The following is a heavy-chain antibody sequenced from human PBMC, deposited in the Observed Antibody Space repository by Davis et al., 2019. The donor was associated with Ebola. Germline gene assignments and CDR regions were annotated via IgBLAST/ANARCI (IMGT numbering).Heavy chain of an antibody. CDR2: MNPNSGNT. CDR1: GYTFTSYD. CDR3: ARAPNRRWFGELSVFDY. J-gene: IGHJ4*02. Sequence: ASVKVSCKASGYTFTSYDINWVRQATGQGLEWMGWMNPNSGNTGYAQKFQGRVTMTRNTSISTAYMELSSLRSEDTAVYYCARAPNRRWFGELSVFDYWGQGTLVTVSS. D-gene: IGHD3-10*01. V-gene: IGHV1-8*01.